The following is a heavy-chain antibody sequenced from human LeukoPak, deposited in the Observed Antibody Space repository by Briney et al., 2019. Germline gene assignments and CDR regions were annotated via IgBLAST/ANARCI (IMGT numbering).Heavy chain of an antibody. Sequence: GGSLRLSRAASGFTFKNYAMTWVRQAPGKGLEWVSRTSGSGDIRLYADSVKGRFTISRTNSENRLYLQMNSLRADDSGVYYCANYRSGGGGYYSGLEHWGQGTQVTVSS. CDR3: ANYRSGGGGYYSGLEH. CDR1: GFTFKNYA. V-gene: IGHV3-23*01. D-gene: IGHD2-15*01. CDR2: TSGSGDIR. J-gene: IGHJ1*01.